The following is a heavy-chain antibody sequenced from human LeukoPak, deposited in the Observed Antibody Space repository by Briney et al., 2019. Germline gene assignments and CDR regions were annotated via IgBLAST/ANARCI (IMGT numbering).Heavy chain of an antibody. Sequence: SETLSLTCTVSGGSFRNYYWTWIRQPPGKGLEWIGYIYHNGNTDYNPSLKSRVSLSVDTSKNQFSLKLNSVNAADTAVYYCARAISVSQYFDYWGQGTLVTVSS. CDR2: IYHNGNT. CDR3: ARAISVSQYFDY. CDR1: GGSFRNYY. D-gene: IGHD2-2*02. V-gene: IGHV4-59*08. J-gene: IGHJ4*02.